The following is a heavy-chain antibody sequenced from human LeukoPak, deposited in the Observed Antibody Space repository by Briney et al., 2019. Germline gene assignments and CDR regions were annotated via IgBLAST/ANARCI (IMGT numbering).Heavy chain of an antibody. CDR3: ARDFYTGMFDY. CDR1: GFTFSSYG. CDR2: IWYDGSNI. J-gene: IGHJ4*02. Sequence: PGGSLRLSCAAFGFTFSSYGFHWVRQAPGKGLEWVAVIWYDGSNIHYAESVKGRFTISRDNSRDTLYLHMNSLRPEDTAVYYCARDFYTGMFDYWGQGTLVTVSS. V-gene: IGHV3-33*01. D-gene: IGHD3-10*02.